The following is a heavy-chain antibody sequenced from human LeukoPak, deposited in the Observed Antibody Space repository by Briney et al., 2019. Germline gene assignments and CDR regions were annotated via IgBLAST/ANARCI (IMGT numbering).Heavy chain of an antibody. CDR2: INPNSGGT. D-gene: IGHD2-2*01. CDR3: ARDRHCSSTSCYGPIDY. J-gene: IGHJ4*02. V-gene: IGHV1-2*02. CDR1: GYTFTGYY. Sequence: GASVKVSCKASGYTFTGYYMHWVRQAPEQGLEWMGWINPNSGGTNYAQKFQGRVTMTRDTSISTAYMELSRLRSDDTAVYYCARDRHCSSTSCYGPIDYWGQGTLVTVSS.